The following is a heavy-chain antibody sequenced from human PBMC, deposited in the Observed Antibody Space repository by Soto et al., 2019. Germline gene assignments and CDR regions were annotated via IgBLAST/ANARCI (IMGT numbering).Heavy chain of an antibody. J-gene: IGHJ3*02. CDR2: IYYSGST. CDR1: GVSISSYY. Sequence: SDTLCLTCTVSGVSISSYYGSGIRQPPGKGLEWIGYIYYSGSTNYNPSLKSRVTISVDTSKNQFSLKLSSVTAADTAVYYCPKNYGNAFDIWGQGTMVTVS. CDR3: PKNYGNAFDI. D-gene: IGHD3-10*01. V-gene: IGHV4-59*01.